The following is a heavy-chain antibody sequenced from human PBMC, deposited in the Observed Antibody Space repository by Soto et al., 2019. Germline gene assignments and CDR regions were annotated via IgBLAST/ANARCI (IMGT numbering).Heavy chain of an antibody. CDR2: ISYDGSNK. CDR1: GFTFSSYA. J-gene: IGHJ4*02. CDR3: ARDLHWGWSGTIFDY. Sequence: GGSLRLSCAASGFTFSSYAMHWVRQAPGKGLEWVAVISYDGSNKYYADSVKGRFTISRDNSKNTLYLQMNSLRAEDTAVYYCARDLHWGWSGTIFDYWGQGTLVTVSS. D-gene: IGHD7-27*01. V-gene: IGHV3-30-3*01.